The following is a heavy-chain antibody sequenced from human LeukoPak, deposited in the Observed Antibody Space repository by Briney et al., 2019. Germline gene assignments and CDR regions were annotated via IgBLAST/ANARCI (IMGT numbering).Heavy chain of an antibody. D-gene: IGHD1-7*01. Sequence: SETLTLTCTVSGGSTSSSSYCWGWIRQPPGKGLEWIGNIYYSGSTYYNPSLRSRVTISVDTSKNQFSLKLSSVTAADTAVYYCAKTIYYYYYMDVWGKGTTVTVSS. CDR2: IYYSGST. CDR3: AKTIYYYYYMDV. V-gene: IGHV4-39*01. J-gene: IGHJ6*03. CDR1: GGSTSSSSYC.